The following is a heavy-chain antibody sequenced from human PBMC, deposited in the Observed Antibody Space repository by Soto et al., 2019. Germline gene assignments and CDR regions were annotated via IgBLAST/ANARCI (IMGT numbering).Heavy chain of an antibody. CDR1: GGTFSSYA. CDR2: IIPIFGTA. J-gene: IGHJ6*02. D-gene: IGHD2-15*01. V-gene: IGHV1-69*13. CDR3: ARDGYCSGGSCYYYYGMDV. Sequence: SVKVSCKASGGTFSSYAISWVRQAPGQGLEWMGGIIPIFGTANYAQKFQGRVTITADESTSTAYMELSSLRSEDTAVYYCARDGYCSGGSCYYYYGMDVWGQGTTVTVSS.